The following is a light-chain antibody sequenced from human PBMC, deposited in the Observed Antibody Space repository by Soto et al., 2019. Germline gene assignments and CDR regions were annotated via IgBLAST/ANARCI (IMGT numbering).Light chain of an antibody. V-gene: IGLV1-44*01. J-gene: IGLJ1*01. Sequence: QSVLTQPPSASGTPGQRVTISCSGSTSNIGSNTVSWYQHLPGTAPKLLIYYDNLLSSGVSDRFSGSKSGTSASLAISGLQSEDEADYYCAAWDDSLKGYVFGTGTKLTVL. CDR1: TSNIGSNT. CDR3: AAWDDSLKGYV. CDR2: YDN.